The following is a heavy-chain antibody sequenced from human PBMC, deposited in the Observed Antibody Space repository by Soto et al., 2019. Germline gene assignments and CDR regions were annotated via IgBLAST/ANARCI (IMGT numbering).Heavy chain of an antibody. CDR3: ARDARAAAVDGMDV. V-gene: IGHV3-48*01. CDR2: ISSSSSTI. CDR1: GFTFSSYS. J-gene: IGHJ6*04. D-gene: IGHD6-13*01. Sequence: PGGSLRLSCAASGFTFSSYSMNWVRQAPGKGLEWVSYISSSSSTIYYADSVKGRFTISRDNAKNSLYLQMNSLRAEDTAVYYCARDARAAAVDGMDVWGKGTTVTVSS.